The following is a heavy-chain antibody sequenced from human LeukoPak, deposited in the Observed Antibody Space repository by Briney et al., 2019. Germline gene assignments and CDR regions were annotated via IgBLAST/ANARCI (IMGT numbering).Heavy chain of an antibody. V-gene: IGHV4-4*09. Sequence: PSETPSLTCTVSGGSISSYYWSWIRQPPGKGLEWIGYIYTSGSTNYNPSLKSRVTISVDTSKNQFSLKLSSVTAADTAVYYCARLENYDFWSGYYMDVWGKGTTVTVSS. CDR1: GGSISSYY. CDR2: IYTSGST. CDR3: ARLENYDFWSGYYMDV. J-gene: IGHJ6*03. D-gene: IGHD3-3*01.